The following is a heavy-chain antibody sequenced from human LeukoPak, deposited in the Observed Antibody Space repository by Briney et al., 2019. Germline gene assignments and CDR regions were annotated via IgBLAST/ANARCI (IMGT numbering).Heavy chain of an antibody. CDR3: ARDVAYYYGSGTWFDP. V-gene: IGHV4-30-2*01. CDR2: IYHSGST. J-gene: IGHJ5*02. Sequence: SETLSLTCAVSGGSISSGGYSWSWIRQPPGKGLEWIGYIYHSGSTYYNPSLKSRVTISVDRSKSQFSLKLSSVTAADTAVYYCARDVAYYYGSGTWFDPWGQGTLVTVSS. D-gene: IGHD3-10*01. CDR1: GGSISSGGYS.